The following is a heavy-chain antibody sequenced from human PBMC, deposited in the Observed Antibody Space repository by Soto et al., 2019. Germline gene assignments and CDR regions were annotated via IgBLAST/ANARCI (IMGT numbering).Heavy chain of an antibody. CDR1: GVSISSYY. CDR3: VRTDSNGLWVVEYFVSAGMDV. J-gene: IGHJ6*02. V-gene: IGHV4-59*01. D-gene: IGHD6-19*01. Sequence: PSETLSLTCTVSGVSISSYYWSWIRQPPGKGLEWIGYIYYSGSTNYNPSLKSRVTISVDTSKNQFSLKLSSVTAADTAVYYCVRTDSNGLWVVEYFVSAGMDVWGQGTLVTVSS. CDR2: IYYSGST.